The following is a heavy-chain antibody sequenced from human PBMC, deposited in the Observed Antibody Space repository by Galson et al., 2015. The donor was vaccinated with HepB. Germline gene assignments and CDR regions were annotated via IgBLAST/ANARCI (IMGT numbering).Heavy chain of an antibody. CDR3: ASGIEYSSGWHTNFDY. V-gene: IGHV3-30*03. J-gene: IGHJ4*02. CDR1: GFTFNNHG. CDR2: ISWDGRT. Sequence: SLRLSCAASGFTFNNHGMHWVRQTPGKGLEWVALISWDGRTYYADSVKGRFTISRDNSKNTLYLQLNSLRAEDTAVYYCASGIEYSSGWHTNFDYWGQGTLVTVSS. D-gene: IGHD6-19*01.